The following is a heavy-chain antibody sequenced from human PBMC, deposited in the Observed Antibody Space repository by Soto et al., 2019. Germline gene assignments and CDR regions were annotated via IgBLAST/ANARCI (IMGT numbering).Heavy chain of an antibody. Sequence: GASVKVSCKASGYTFTSYGIGWVRQAPGQGLEWMGWIIPIIGTANYAQKFQGRVTITADESTSTAYMELSSLRSEDTAVYYCARDPPHLTGYYVPGGSDSPSADYWGQGTLVTVSS. CDR1: GYTFTSYG. CDR3: ARDPPHLTGYYVPGGSDSPSADY. V-gene: IGHV1-69*13. J-gene: IGHJ4*02. D-gene: IGHD3-9*01. CDR2: IIPIIGTA.